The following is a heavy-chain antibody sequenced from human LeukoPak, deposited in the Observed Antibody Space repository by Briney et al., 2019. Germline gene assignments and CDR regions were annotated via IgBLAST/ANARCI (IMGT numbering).Heavy chain of an antibody. CDR2: FDPEDGET. CDR3: ATGLIVTAPYSTVWYVWFDR. Sequence: ASVNVSCKVSGYTPTELSMDWVRQAPGKGLEWMGGFDPEDGETIYAQKFQGRVTMTEDTSTDTAYMELGSLRSEDTAVYYCATGLIVTAPYSTVWYVWFDRWGQPTLVTVSS. J-gene: IGHJ5*02. V-gene: IGHV1-24*01. D-gene: IGHD6-19*01. CDR1: GYTPTELS.